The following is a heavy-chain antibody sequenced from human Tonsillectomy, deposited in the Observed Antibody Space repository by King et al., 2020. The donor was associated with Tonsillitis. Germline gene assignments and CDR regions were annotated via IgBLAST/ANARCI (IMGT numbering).Heavy chain of an antibody. CDR1: GYTFSSHG. CDR2: ISADKGNT. CDR3: ARDRGYSYGYYFDY. D-gene: IGHD5-18*01. J-gene: IGHJ4*02. V-gene: IGHV1-18*01. Sequence: QLVQSGAEVKKPGASVKVSCKASGYTFSSHGMSWVRQAPGQGLEWMAWISADKGNTNYAQRLQGRGTMTTETSTSTAYMELRSLRSDDTAVYYCARDRGYSYGYYFDYWGQGPLVTVSS.